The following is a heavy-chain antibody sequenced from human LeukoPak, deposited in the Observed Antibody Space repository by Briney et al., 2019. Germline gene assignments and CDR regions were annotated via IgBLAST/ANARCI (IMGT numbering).Heavy chain of an antibody. Sequence: SETLSLTCTVSGGSISSSSFFWAWIRQLPGKGLEWIGTVSYSGTTYYSPSLKSRVTISVDTSKNQFSLRLTSVTAADTALYYCAKLTCSSTFCPLDYWGQGTLVTVSS. J-gene: IGHJ4*02. V-gene: IGHV4-39*01. CDR2: VSYSGTT. CDR3: AKLTCSSTFCPLDY. D-gene: IGHD2-2*01. CDR1: GGSISSSSFF.